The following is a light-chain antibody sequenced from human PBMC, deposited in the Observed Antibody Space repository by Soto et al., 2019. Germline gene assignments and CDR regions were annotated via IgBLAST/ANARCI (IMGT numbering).Light chain of an antibody. J-gene: IGLJ1*01. CDR3: VSYTTSASDV. CDR1: SSDVGNYIF. CDR2: DIN. Sequence: SFLTQPASVSGSPGQSITISCTGTSSDVGNYIFVSWYRQHPGKAPKLMIYDINNRPSGVSNRFSGSKSGNTASLTISGLQAEDEADYYCVSYTTSASDVSGTGTKVTVL. V-gene: IGLV2-14*01.